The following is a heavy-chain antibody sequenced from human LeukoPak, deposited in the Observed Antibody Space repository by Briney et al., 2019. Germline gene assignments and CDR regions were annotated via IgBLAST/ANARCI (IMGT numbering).Heavy chain of an antibody. D-gene: IGHD1-26*01. CDR3: ASTSEGATPFDY. V-gene: IGHV3-20*04. CDR1: GFTFDDYG. J-gene: IGHJ4*02. CDR2: INWNGGST. Sequence: PGGSLGLSWAASGFTFDDYGMSWVHQAPGKGLEWVSGINWNGGSTGYADSVKGRFTISRDNAKNSLYLQMNSLRAEDTALYYCASTSEGATPFDYWGQGALVTVSS.